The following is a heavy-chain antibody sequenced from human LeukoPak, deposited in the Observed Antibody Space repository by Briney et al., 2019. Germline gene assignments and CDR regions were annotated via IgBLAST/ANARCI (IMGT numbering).Heavy chain of an antibody. J-gene: IGHJ3*02. CDR1: GDSINSLDL. CDR2: IYYSGST. D-gene: IGHD6-19*01. V-gene: IGHV4-59*11. Sequence: SETLSLTCTVSGDSINSLDLWSWVRQPPGKGLEWIGYIYYSGSTNYNPSLKSRVTISVDTSKNQFSLKLSSVTAADTAVYYCAREDSSGWYKAFDIWGQGTMVTVSS. CDR3: AREDSSGWYKAFDI.